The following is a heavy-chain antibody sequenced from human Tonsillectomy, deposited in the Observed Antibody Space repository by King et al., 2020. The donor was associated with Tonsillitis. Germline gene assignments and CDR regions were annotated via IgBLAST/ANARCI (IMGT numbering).Heavy chain of an antibody. Sequence: QLVQSGAEVKKPGSSVKVSCKASGGTFSSYAIDWVRQAPGQGLEWMGRITPMRGIANYAQKFQGRVTIMADKSTSTAYMELTSLRSEDTAVYYCACGVTAVEEDYYYGMDVWGQGTTVTVSS. J-gene: IGHJ6*02. CDR2: ITPMRGIA. CDR1: GGTFSSYA. D-gene: IGHD4-23*01. V-gene: IGHV1-69*09. CDR3: ACGVTAVEEDYYYGMDV.